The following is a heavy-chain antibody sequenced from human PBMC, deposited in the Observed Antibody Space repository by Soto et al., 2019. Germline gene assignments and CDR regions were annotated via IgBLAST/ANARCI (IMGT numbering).Heavy chain of an antibody. CDR3: ASITVTNVHLSY. CDR2: IYYSGST. D-gene: IGHD4-17*01. V-gene: IGHV4-30-4*01. CDR1: GGSISSGDYY. J-gene: IGHJ4*02. Sequence: PSETLSLTCTVSGGSISSGDYYWSWIRRPPGKCLEWIGYIYYSGSTYYNPSLKSRVTISVDTSKNQLSLKLSSVTAADTAVYYCASITVTNVHLSYWGQGTLVTVS.